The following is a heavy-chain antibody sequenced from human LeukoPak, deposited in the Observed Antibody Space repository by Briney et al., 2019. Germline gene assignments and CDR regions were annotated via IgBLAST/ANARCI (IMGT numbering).Heavy chain of an antibody. CDR2: IRSKAYGGTT. D-gene: IGHD3-10*01. CDR3: TRYGGRALEYYFDY. J-gene: IGHJ4*02. CDR1: GFTFGDYA. Sequence: GGSLRLSCTASGFTFGDYAMSWVRQAPGKGLEWVGFIRSKAYGGTTASAASVKGRFTISRDDPKSIAYLQMNSLKTEDTAVYYCTRYGGRALEYYFDYWGQGTLVTVSS. V-gene: IGHV3-49*04.